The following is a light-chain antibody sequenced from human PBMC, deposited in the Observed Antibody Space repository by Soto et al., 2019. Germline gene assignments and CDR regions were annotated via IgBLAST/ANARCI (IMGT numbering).Light chain of an antibody. CDR1: QSVSSD. CDR3: QQCNSWPFT. CDR2: GAS. V-gene: IGKV3D-15*01. Sequence: EIVMTQSPAALSVFPGERVTLSCRASQSVSSDLAWYQQKPGQAPRLLIHGASTRATGIPVRFSGSGSETEFTLTISSLQSEDFAVYYCQQCNSWPFTFGRGTKLEIK. J-gene: IGKJ2*01.